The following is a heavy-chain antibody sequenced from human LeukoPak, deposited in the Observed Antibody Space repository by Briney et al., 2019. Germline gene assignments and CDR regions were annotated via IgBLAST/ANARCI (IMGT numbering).Heavy chain of an antibody. V-gene: IGHV3-7*01. D-gene: IGHD4-23*01. CDR2: IKTDGGGK. CDR3: ARDLAKSTMVSPQSDY. CDR1: GFSFSSYW. J-gene: IGHJ4*02. Sequence: PGGSLRLSCAASGFSFSSYWMSWVRQTPGKGLEWVANIKTDGGGKYYVDSVKGRFTISRDNAKNSLYLQMNSLRAEDTAVYFCARDLAKSTMVSPQSDYWGQGALVTVSS.